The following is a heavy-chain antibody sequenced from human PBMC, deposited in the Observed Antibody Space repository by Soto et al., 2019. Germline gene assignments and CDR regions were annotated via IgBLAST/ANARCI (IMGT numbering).Heavy chain of an antibody. CDR1: GFTFSSYG. CDR3: ARDSTGGIVGATLYYFDY. Sequence: GSLRLSCAASGFTFSSYGMHWVRQAPGKGLEWVAVIWYDGSNKYYADSVKGRFTISRDNSKNTLYLQMNSLRAEDTAVYYCARDSTGGIVGATLYYFDYWGQGTLVTVSS. CDR2: IWYDGSNK. D-gene: IGHD1-26*01. V-gene: IGHV3-33*01. J-gene: IGHJ4*02.